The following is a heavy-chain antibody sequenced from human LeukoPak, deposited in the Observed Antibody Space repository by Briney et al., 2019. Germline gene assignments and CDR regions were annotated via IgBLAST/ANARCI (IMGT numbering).Heavy chain of an antibody. J-gene: IGHJ4*02. CDR2: IYYSGST. D-gene: IGHD1-26*01. V-gene: IGHV4-39*01. Sequence: PSETLSLTCTVSGGSISSSSYYWGWIRQPPGKGLEWIGSIYYSGSTYYNPSLKSRVTISVDTSKNQFSLKLSSVTAADTAVYYCARPAYCGSYPFDYWGQGTLVTVSS. CDR3: ARPAYCGSYPFDY. CDR1: GGSISSSSYY.